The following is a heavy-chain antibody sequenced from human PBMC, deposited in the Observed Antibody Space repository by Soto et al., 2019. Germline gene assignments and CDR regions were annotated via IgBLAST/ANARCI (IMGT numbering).Heavy chain of an antibody. CDR2: IYYSGST. J-gene: IGHJ4*01. D-gene: IGHD6-19*01. Sequence: PSETLSLTCTVSGGSMSNYYWTWIRQPPGKGLEWIGYIYYSGSTNYNPSLKSRVTISVDTSKSRFSLNLSSVTAADSAVYYCARKSSGWTLDYWGHGTLVTVSS. V-gene: IGHV4-59*01. CDR1: GGSMSNYY. CDR3: ARKSSGWTLDY.